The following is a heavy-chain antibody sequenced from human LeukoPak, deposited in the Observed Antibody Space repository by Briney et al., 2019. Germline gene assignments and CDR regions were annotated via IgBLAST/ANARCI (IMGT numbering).Heavy chain of an antibody. CDR3: ARSIAARQHYYYYYMDV. J-gene: IGHJ6*03. CDR1: GGSISSSSYY. Sequence: SETLSLTCTVSGGSISSSSYYWGWIRQPPGKGQEWIGSIYYSGSTYYNPSLKSRVAISVDTSKNQFSLKLSSVTAADTAVYYCARSIAARQHYYYYYMDVWGKGTTVTVSS. V-gene: IGHV4-39*01. D-gene: IGHD6-6*01. CDR2: IYYSGST.